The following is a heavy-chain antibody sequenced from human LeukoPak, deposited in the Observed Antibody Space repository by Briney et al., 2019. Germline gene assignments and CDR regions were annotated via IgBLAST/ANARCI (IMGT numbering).Heavy chain of an antibody. J-gene: IGHJ5*02. CDR3: ARGYCAGITCYSGIAWFDP. CDR2: IYYSGTT. D-gene: IGHD2-15*01. V-gene: IGHV4-39*01. Sequence: PSETLSLTCSVSGGSISSPNHDWAWIRQPPGQGLEWIGSIYYSGTTYYNLSLKSRVTLSVDTSKNQFSLKVKSVTAADAAVYYCARGYCAGITCYSGIAWFDPWGQGTLVTVSS. CDR1: GGSISSPNHD.